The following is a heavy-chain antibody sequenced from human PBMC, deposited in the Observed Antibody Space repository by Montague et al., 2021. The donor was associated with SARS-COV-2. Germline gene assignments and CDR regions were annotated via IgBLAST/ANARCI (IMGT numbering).Heavy chain of an antibody. CDR2: ISATSRTI. Sequence: SLRLSFSASGFTFSDYGINWVRQAPGMGLEWFSYISATSRTIYYADSVKGRFTVSRDNAKNSPYLQMNSLRAEDTALYYCVRDPATGMDVWGLGTMVTVSS. CDR1: GFTFSDYG. V-gene: IGHV3-48*04. CDR3: VRDPATGMDV. J-gene: IGHJ6*02.